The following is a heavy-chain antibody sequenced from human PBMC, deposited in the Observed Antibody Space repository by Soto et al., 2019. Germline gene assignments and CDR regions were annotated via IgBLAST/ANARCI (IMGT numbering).Heavy chain of an antibody. V-gene: IGHV3-7*03. CDR1: GFTFNKYW. Sequence: EVQLVESGGGLVQPGGSLRLSCAASGFTFNKYWMTWVRQAPRKGLEWVANIKQDGSEKYYVDSVKGRFSISRDNAKNSVYQQMNSLRAEDTAVYYCARDFEGSYGYGPVEYWGQGTLVTVSS. J-gene: IGHJ4*02. CDR2: IKQDGSEK. CDR3: ARDFEGSYGYGPVEY. D-gene: IGHD5-18*01.